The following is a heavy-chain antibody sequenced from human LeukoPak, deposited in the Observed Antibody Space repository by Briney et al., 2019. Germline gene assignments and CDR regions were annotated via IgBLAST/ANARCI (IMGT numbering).Heavy chain of an antibody. Sequence: SETLSLTCTVSGVSISSSNSYWGWIRQPPGKGLEWIVSIYYTGNTYYNASLKSQVSISIDTSKNQFSLNLTSVTAADTSVYYCARQTGSGLFILPGGQGALVTVSS. J-gene: IGHJ4*02. CDR1: GVSISSSNSY. CDR3: ARQTGSGLFILP. D-gene: IGHD3/OR15-3a*01. V-gene: IGHV4-39*01. CDR2: IYYTGNT.